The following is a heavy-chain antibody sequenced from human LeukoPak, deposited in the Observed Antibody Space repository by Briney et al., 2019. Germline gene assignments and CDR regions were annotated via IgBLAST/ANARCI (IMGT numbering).Heavy chain of an antibody. Sequence: GGSLRLSCAASGCTFSSYAMHWVRQAPGKGLEWVAVISYGGSNKYYADSVKGRFTISRDNSKNTLYLQMNSLRAEDTAVYYCARGLYSSSSGAGYWGQGTLVTVSS. CDR2: ISYGGSNK. V-gene: IGHV3-30-3*01. CDR1: GCTFSSYA. D-gene: IGHD6-6*01. J-gene: IGHJ4*02. CDR3: ARGLYSSSSGAGY.